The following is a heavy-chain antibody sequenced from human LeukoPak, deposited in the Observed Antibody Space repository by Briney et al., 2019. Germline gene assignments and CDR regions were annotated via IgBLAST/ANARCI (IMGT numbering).Heavy chain of an antibody. CDR2: IRSKANSYAT. D-gene: IGHD3/OR15-3a*01. V-gene: IGHV3-73*01. J-gene: IGHJ6*02. Sequence: GGSLRLSCAASGFTFSGSAMHWVRQASGKGLEWVGRIRSKANSYATAYAASVKGRFTISRDDSKNTAYLKMNSLKTEDTAVYYCTIRMIFGMVSYYYYGMDVWGQGTTVTVSS. CDR3: TIRMIFGMVSYYYYGMDV. CDR1: GFTFSGSA.